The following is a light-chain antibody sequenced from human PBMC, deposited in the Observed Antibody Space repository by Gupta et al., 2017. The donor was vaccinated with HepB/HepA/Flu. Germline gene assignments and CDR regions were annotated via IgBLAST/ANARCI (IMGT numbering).Light chain of an antibody. Sequence: EIVMTQSPATLAVSPGERATLSCRASQSVSSNLAWYQQKPGQAPSLLIYGASTRATGIPARFSGSGSGTEFTLTISSLQSEDFAVYYCQQYNNWRGTFGQGTKLEIK. CDR1: QSVSSN. CDR3: QQYNNWRGT. CDR2: GAS. J-gene: IGKJ2*02. V-gene: IGKV3-15*01.